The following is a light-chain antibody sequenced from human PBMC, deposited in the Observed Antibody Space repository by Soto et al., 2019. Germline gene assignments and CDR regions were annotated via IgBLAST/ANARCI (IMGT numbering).Light chain of an antibody. V-gene: IGLV2-14*01. J-gene: IGLJ1*01. Sequence: QSALTQPASVSGSPGQSITISCTGTSSDVGGYNYVSWYQQHPGKAPKLMIYEVSYRPSGVSNRFSGSKSCNTASLTISGIQAEDEADYYCSSYTSSSTYVFVAGTKLTVL. CDR1: SSDVGGYNY. CDR2: EVS. CDR3: SSYTSSSTYV.